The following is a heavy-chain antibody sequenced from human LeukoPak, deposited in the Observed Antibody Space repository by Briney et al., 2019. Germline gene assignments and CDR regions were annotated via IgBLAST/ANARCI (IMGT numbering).Heavy chain of an antibody. V-gene: IGHV3-23*01. CDR1: GFTFSSYG. J-gene: IGHJ5*02. Sequence: GGSLRLSCAASGFTFSSYGMSWVRQAPGKGLEWVSAISGSGGSTYYADSVKGRFTISRDNSKNTLYLQMNSLRAEDTAVYYCAKMYYYDTSGYYYLGWFDPWGQGTLVTVSS. D-gene: IGHD3-22*01. CDR3: AKMYYYDTSGYYYLGWFDP. CDR2: ISGSGGST.